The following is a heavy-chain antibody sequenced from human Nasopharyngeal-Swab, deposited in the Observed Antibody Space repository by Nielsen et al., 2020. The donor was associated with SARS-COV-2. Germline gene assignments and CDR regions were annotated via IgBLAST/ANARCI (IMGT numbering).Heavy chain of an antibody. Sequence: GGSLRLSCAASGFTFSSYSMNWVRQAPRKGLEWVSYISSSSSTIYYADSVKGRFTISRDNAKNSLYLQMNSLRDEDTAVYYCARDRWYYYDSSGEIDWGQGTLVTVSS. CDR2: ISSSSSTI. CDR3: ARDRWYYYDSSGEID. CDR1: GFTFSSYS. J-gene: IGHJ4*02. D-gene: IGHD3-22*01. V-gene: IGHV3-48*02.